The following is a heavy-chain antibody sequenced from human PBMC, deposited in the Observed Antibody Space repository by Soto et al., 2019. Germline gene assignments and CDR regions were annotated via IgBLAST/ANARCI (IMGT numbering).Heavy chain of an antibody. Sequence: ASVKVSCKASGYTFTGYYMHWVRQAPGQGLEWMGWINPNSGGTNYAQKFQGWVTMTRDTSISTAYMELSRLRSDDTAVYYCARVGTEGVPAANGTDVWGQGTTVTVSS. D-gene: IGHD2-2*01. CDR3: ARVGTEGVPAANGTDV. J-gene: IGHJ6*02. V-gene: IGHV1-2*04. CDR2: INPNSGGT. CDR1: GYTFTGYY.